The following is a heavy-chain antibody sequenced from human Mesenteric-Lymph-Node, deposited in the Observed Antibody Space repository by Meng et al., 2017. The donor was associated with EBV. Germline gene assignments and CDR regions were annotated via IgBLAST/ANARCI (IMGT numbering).Heavy chain of an antibody. D-gene: IGHD3-10*01. CDR1: GGSFSDYH. CDR2: INHGRST. J-gene: IGHJ4*02. CDR3: ARIRANSGSGGYDSGFDY. Sequence: QVQLQQWGAGLVKPSETLSLTCAVYGGSFSDYHWSWIRQPPGKGLEWIGEINHGRSTNYNPSLKSRVTISVDTSKNQFSLKLSSVTAADTAVYYCARIRANSGSGGYDSGFDYWGQGTLVTVSS. V-gene: IGHV4-34*01.